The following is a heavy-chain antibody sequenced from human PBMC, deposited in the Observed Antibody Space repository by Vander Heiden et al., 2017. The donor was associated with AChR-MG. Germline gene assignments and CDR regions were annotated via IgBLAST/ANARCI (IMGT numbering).Heavy chain of an antibody. J-gene: IGHJ5*02. CDR2: INHSGST. CDR1: GGSLSGYY. Sequence: QVQPQQWGAGLLKPSETLSLTCAVYGGSLSGYYWSWIRQPPGKGLEWIGEINHSGSTNYTPSLKSRVTISVDTSKNQFSLKLSSVTAADTAVYYCARGLRVTMIRFFDPWGQGTLVTVSS. V-gene: IGHV4-34*01. D-gene: IGHD3-22*01. CDR3: ARGLRVTMIRFFDP.